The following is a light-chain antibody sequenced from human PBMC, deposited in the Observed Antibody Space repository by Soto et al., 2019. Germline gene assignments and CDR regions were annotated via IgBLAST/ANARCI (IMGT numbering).Light chain of an antibody. V-gene: IGLV1-40*01. Sequence: QPVLTQPPSVSGAPGQRVTISCTGSSSNIGAGYDVHWYQQLPGTAPKLLIYGNSNRPSGVPDRFSGSKSGTSASLAITGLQAEDEADYYCQSYDSSLSGFYVFGTATKLTVL. CDR1: SSNIGAGYD. CDR3: QSYDSSLSGFYV. CDR2: GNS. J-gene: IGLJ1*01.